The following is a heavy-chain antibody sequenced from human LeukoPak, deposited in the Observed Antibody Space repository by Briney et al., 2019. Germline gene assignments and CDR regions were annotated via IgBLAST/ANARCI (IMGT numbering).Heavy chain of an antibody. CDR3: ARGGGRDGYNFDY. J-gene: IGHJ4*02. D-gene: IGHD5-24*01. CDR2: IIPIFGTA. V-gene: IGHV1-69*13. Sequence: VASVKVSYKASGGTFSSYAISWVRQAPGQGLEWMGGIIPIFGTANYAQKFQGRVTITADESTSTAYMELSSLRSEDTAVYYCARGGGRDGYNFDYWGQGTLVTVSS. CDR1: GGTFSSYA.